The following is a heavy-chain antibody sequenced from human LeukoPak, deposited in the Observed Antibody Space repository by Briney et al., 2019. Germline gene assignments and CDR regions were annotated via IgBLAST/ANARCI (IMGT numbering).Heavy chain of an antibody. J-gene: IGHJ5*02. D-gene: IGHD3-9*01. CDR2: IYHSGST. CDR3: ARAGDYDILTGKNNWFDP. CDR1: GGSISSGGYS. V-gene: IGHV4-30-2*01. Sequence: SETLSLTCAVSGGSISSGGYSWSWIRQPPGKGLEWIGYIYHSGSTYYNPSLKSRVTISVARSKNQFSLKLSSVTAADTAVYYCARAGDYDILTGKNNWFDPWGQGTLVTVSS.